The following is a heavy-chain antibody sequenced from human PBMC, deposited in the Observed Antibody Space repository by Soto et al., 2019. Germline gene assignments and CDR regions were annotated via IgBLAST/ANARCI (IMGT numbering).Heavy chain of an antibody. CDR1: GFTFSSYV. D-gene: IGHD6-6*01. CDR3: AKGSASARPYYFDY. J-gene: IGHJ4*02. V-gene: IGHV3-23*01. Sequence: PGGSLRLSCAASGFTFSSYVMSWVRQAPGKGLEWVSAITGSGGDTYYAGSVEGRFTTSRDYSKNTLYLQMSSLRADDSALYYCAKGSASARPYYFDYWGQGTLVTVSS. CDR2: ITGSGGDT.